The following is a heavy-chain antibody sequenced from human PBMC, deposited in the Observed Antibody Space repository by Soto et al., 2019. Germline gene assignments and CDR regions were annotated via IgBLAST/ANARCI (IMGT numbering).Heavy chain of an antibody. V-gene: IGHV4-59*08. CDR1: GGSISSYY. CDR3: ASLERDYYGNYYGMDV. J-gene: IGHJ6*02. Sequence: SETLSLTCTVSGGSISSYYWSWIRQPPGKGLEWIGYIYYSGSTNHNPSLKSRVTISVDTSKNQFSLKLSSVTAADTAVYYCASLERDYYGNYYGMDVWGQGTTVTVSS. D-gene: IGHD3-10*01. CDR2: IYYSGST.